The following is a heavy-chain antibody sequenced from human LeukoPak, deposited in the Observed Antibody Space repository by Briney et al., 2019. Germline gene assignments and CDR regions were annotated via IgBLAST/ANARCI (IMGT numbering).Heavy chain of an antibody. CDR3: ARAPLRWGELSSDHSDY. J-gene: IGHJ4*02. CDR2: INHSGST. CDR1: GGSFSGYY. V-gene: IGHV4-34*01. Sequence: SETLSLTCAVYGGSFSGYYWSWIRQPPGKGLEWIGEINHSGSTNYNPSLKSRVTISVDTSKNHFSLKLSSVTAADTAVYYCARAPLRWGELSSDHSDYWGQGTLVTVSS. D-gene: IGHD3-16*02.